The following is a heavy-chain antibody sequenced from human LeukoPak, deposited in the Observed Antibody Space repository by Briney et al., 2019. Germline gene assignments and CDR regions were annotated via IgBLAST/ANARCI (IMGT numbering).Heavy chain of an antibody. CDR2: IWYDASDR. CDR3: VRGVGVSRFNYFDP. CDR1: GFTFSSFG. J-gene: IGHJ5*02. Sequence: GRSLTLSCAASGFTFSSFGMHWVRQAPGKGLEWVAVIWYDASDRYYADSVKGRFTISRDNSKNTLFLQMNSPRDDDTAVYYCVRGVGVSRFNYFDPWGQGTLVVVSS. V-gene: IGHV3-33*01. D-gene: IGHD5-24*01.